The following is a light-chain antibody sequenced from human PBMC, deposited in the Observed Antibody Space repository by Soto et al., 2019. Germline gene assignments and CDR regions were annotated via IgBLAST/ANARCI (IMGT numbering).Light chain of an antibody. CDR1: QSASSSY. V-gene: IGKV3-20*01. CDR3: QQYSSSPGT. Sequence: EIVLTQSPGTLSLSPGERATLSCRASQSASSSYLAWYQQKPGQAPRLLIYGASSRATGIPARFSGSGSGTDFTLTISRLEPEEFAVYYCQQYSSSPGTFGQGTKVEIK. J-gene: IGKJ1*01. CDR2: GAS.